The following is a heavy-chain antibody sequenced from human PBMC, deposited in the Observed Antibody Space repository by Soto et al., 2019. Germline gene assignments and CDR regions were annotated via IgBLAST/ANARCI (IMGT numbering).Heavy chain of an antibody. CDR3: AREGRCGGDCLFDY. D-gene: IGHD2-21*02. CDR2: IIPIFGTA. V-gene: IGHV1-69*13. Sequence: ASVKVSCKASGGTFSSYAISWVRQAPGQGLEWMGGIIPIFGTANYAQKFQGRVTITADESTSTAYMELSSLRSEDTAVYYCAREGRCGGDCLFDYWGQGTLVTSPQ. CDR1: GGTFSSYA. J-gene: IGHJ4*02.